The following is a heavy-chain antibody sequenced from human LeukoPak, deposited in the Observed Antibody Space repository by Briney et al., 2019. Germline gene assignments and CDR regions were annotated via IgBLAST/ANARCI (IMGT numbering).Heavy chain of an antibody. CDR3: ARVQDLTTLRAYYYYGMDV. J-gene: IGHJ6*02. Sequence: ASVKVSCKASGYTFTSYDINWVRQVTGQGLEWMGWMNPNGGNTSYAQTLQGRVTMTRTTSIGTVYMELSSLRSEGTAVYYCARVQDLTTLRAYYYYGMDVWGQGTTVTVSS. CDR2: MNPNGGNT. V-gene: IGHV1-8*01. CDR1: GYTFTSYD. D-gene: IGHD4-11*01.